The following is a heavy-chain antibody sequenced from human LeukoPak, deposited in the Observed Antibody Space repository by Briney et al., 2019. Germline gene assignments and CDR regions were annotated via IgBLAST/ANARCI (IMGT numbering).Heavy chain of an antibody. Sequence: GESLKISCKGSGYSFTSYWIDWVRQVPGKGLEWMGLFQPGDSHSRYSPSFQRQVTFSDDKSISTAYLQWTSLRASDTAMYYCARRLLTGGFDIWGQGTMVTVSS. CDR3: ARRLLTGGFDI. CDR2: FQPGDSHS. V-gene: IGHV5-51*01. D-gene: IGHD1-26*01. CDR1: GYSFTSYW. J-gene: IGHJ3*02.